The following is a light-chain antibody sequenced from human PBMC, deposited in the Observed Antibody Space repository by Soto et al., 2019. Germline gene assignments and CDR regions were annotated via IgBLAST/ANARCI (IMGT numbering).Light chain of an antibody. V-gene: IGKV3-20*01. J-gene: IGKJ5*01. CDR2: GAS. CDR1: QSVTRTY. CDR3: QQYGNSPIT. Sequence: IVLTQSPGTLSLSPGERATLSCRASQSVTRTYLAWYQQTPGQAPRILIYGASNRAAGIPDRFSGSGSGTEFTLTISRLEPEDFAVYYCQQYGNSPITFGQGTRLEIK.